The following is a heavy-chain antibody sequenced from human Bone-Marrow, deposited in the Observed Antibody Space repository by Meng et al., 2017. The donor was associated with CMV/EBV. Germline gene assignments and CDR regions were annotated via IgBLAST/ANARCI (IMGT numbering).Heavy chain of an antibody. CDR2: ISYDGSNK. Sequence: SCAASGFTFSSCAMHWVRQAPGKGLDWVAVISYDGSNKYYADSVKGRFTISRDNSKNTQYLQMNSLRPEDTAVYYCARGDTAMTPGYYYGVDVWGQGTTVTVSS. CDR1: GFTFSSCA. D-gene: IGHD5-18*01. J-gene: IGHJ6*02. V-gene: IGHV3-30*04. CDR3: ARGDTAMTPGYYYGVDV.